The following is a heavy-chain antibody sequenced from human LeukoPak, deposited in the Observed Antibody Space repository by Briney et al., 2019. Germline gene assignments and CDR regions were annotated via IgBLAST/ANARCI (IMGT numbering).Heavy chain of an antibody. V-gene: IGHV4-34*01. CDR3: AQGEHYYGSGSYYR. CDR2: INRSGST. Sequence: KTSETLSLTCSVSYGSISRYYWSWIRQPPGKGLEWIGEINRSGSTNYNPSLKSRVTISVDTSKNQFSLKLSSVTAADTAVYYCAQGEHYYGSGSYYRWGQGTLVTVSS. D-gene: IGHD3-10*01. CDR1: YGSISRYY. J-gene: IGHJ4*02.